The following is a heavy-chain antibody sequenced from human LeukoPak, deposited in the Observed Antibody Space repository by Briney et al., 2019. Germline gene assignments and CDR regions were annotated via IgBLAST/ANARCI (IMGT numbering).Heavy chain of an antibody. CDR2: INPSGGST. J-gene: IGHJ3*02. V-gene: IGHV1-46*01. CDR1: GYTFTSYY. CDR3: ARTRLLWFGEPDAFDI. Sequence: ASVKVSCKASGYTFTSYYMHWVRQAPGQGLEWMGIINPSGGSTSYAQKFQGRVTITADKSTSTAYMELSSLRSEDTAVYYCARTRLLWFGEPDAFDIWGQGTMVTVSS. D-gene: IGHD3-10*01.